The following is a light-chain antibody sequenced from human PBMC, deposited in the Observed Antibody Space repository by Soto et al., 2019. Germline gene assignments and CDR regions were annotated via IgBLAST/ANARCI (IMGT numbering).Light chain of an antibody. V-gene: IGKV3-11*01. Sequence: EIVLTQSPATLSLSPGERATISCRASQSVSSYLAWYHQKPGQAPRLLIYDASNWATGIPARFSGSGSGTDFTLTISSLEPEDFAVYYCQQRNSWPLTFGEGTRVEIK. J-gene: IGKJ4*01. CDR2: DAS. CDR1: QSVSSY. CDR3: QQRNSWPLT.